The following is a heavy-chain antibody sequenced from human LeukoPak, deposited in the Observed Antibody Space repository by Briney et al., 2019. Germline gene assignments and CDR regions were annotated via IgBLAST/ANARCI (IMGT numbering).Heavy chain of an antibody. CDR1: GFTFSSYA. J-gene: IGHJ6*02. Sequence: GGSLRLSCAASGFTFSSYAMTWVRQAPAKGLEWVSSISSSGGNTYYADSVKGRFSISRDNSRNTLYLQMNSLRAEDTAVYYCAKERITGKVATYYYFYGMDVWGQGTTVTVSS. D-gene: IGHD1-20*01. CDR3: AKERITGKVATYYYFYGMDV. V-gene: IGHV3-23*01. CDR2: ISSSGGNT.